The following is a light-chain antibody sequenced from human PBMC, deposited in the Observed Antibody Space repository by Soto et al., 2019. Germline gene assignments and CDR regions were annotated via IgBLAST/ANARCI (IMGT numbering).Light chain of an antibody. Sequence: EIPMTPSPASVSFSRGERATLSCTASPGVSNTLAWYQQRPGQDPRILIYGAYIRAPGIKDRFSGGGSGTEFTLTITSMQSEDFAVYYCKPSENWHYTFGTGQRLEIK. CDR3: KPSENWHYT. CDR1: PGVSNT. V-gene: IGKV3-15*01. J-gene: IGKJ5*01. CDR2: GAY.